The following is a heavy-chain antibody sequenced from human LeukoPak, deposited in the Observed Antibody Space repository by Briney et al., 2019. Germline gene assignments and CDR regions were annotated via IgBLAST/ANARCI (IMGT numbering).Heavy chain of an antibody. Sequence: PSETLSLTCTVSGGSISSYYWSWIRQPPGKGLEWIGYIYYSGSTNYNPSLKSRVTISVDTSKNQFSLKLSSVTAADTAVYYCARSRYYYYYYMDAWGKGTTVTVSS. D-gene: IGHD1-14*01. V-gene: IGHV4-59*01. CDR2: IYYSGST. CDR3: ARSRYYYYYYMDA. CDR1: GGSISSYY. J-gene: IGHJ6*03.